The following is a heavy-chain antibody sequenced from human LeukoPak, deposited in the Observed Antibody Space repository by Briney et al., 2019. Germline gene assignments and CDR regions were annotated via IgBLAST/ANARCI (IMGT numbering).Heavy chain of an antibody. J-gene: IGHJ4*02. CDR1: GFTVSSNY. CDR3: ARGTRSSGWPFDY. V-gene: IGHV3-53*01. CDR2: IYSGGST. D-gene: IGHD6-19*01. Sequence: GGSLRLSCAASGFTVSSNYMSWVRQAPGKGLEWVSVIYSGGSTYYADSVKGRFTISRDNAKNSLYLQMNSLRAEDTAVYYCARGTRSSGWPFDYWGQGTLVTVSS.